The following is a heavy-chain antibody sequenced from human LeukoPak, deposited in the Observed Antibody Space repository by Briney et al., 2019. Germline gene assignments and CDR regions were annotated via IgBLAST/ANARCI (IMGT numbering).Heavy chain of an antibody. D-gene: IGHD5-12*01. V-gene: IGHV4-39*07. CDR1: GGYISSTSYY. CDR3: ARVSSVWIKDYYYYMDV. Sequence: SETLSLTCTVSGGYISSTSYYWGWIRQPPEKGLEWIGIIYNRGSTDYNPSLKSRVTISVDTSKNQFSLKLSSVTAADTAVYYCARVSSVWIKDYYYYMDVWGKGTTVTVSS. CDR2: IYNRGST. J-gene: IGHJ6*03.